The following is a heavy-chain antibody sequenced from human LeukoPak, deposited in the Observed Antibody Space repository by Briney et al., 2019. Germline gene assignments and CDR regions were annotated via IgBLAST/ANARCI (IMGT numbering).Heavy chain of an antibody. V-gene: IGHV1-18*01. CDR3: ARNIAIVGGIAYWYFDL. Sequence: ASVKVSCKASGYTFSSYGVSWVRQVIGQGGLEWMGWISPHNGNTNYAQKFQGRVTMTTDTSTSTAFMELRSLRSDDTAVYYCARNIAIVGGIAYWYFDLWGRGTLVTVSS. D-gene: IGHD1-26*01. CDR2: ISPHNGNT. J-gene: IGHJ2*01. CDR1: GYTFSSYG.